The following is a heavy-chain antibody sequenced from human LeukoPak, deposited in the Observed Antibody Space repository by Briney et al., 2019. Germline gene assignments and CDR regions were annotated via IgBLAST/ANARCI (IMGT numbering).Heavy chain of an antibody. J-gene: IGHJ4*02. CDR2: INHSGST. CDR3: ARGRLYHHYFDY. V-gene: IGHV4-34*01. CDR1: GGSFSGYH. D-gene: IGHD2-2*01. Sequence: SETLSLTCAVYGGSFSGYHWSWIRQPPGKGLEWIGEINHSGSTNYNPSLKSRVTISVDTSKNQFSLKLSSVTAADTAVYYCARGRLYHHYFDYWGQGTLVTVSS.